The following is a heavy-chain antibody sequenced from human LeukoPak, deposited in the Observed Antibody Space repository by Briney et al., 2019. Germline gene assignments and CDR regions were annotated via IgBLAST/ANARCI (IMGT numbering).Heavy chain of an antibody. V-gene: IGHV4-39*07. D-gene: IGHD1-7*01. J-gene: IGHJ4*02. CDR2: IYYSGST. CDR3: ARETGTIDY. CDR1: GGSISSSSYY. Sequence: SETLSLTCTVSGGSISSSSYYWGWIRQPPGKGLEWIGSIYYSGSTYYNPSLKSRVTISVDTSKNQFSLKLSSVTAADTAVYYCARETGTIDYWGQGTLVTVSS.